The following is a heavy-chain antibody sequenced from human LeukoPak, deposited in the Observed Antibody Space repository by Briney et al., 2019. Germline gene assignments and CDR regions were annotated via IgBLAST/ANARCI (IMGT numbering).Heavy chain of an antibody. CDR3: ARTSGSYSYPRYYYMDV. V-gene: IGHV4-34*01. CDR1: GGSFSGYY. J-gene: IGHJ6*03. Sequence: SETLSLTCAVYGGSFSGYYWSWIRQPPGKGLEWIGEINHSGSTNYNPSLKSRVTISVDTSKNQFSLKLSSETAADTAVYYCARTSGSYSYPRYYYMDVWGKGTTVTVSS. CDR2: INHSGST. D-gene: IGHD1-26*01.